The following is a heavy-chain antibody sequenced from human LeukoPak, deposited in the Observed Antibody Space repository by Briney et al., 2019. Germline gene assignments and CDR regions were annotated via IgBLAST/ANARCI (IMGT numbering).Heavy chain of an antibody. CDR3: AKKSQSRGRGAFDI. V-gene: IGHV3-23*01. J-gene: IGHJ3*02. CDR2: ISGSRGST. D-gene: IGHD3-10*01. Sequence: GGSLRLSCAASGFTFSSYAMSWVRQAPGKGLEWVSGISGSRGSTFFADSVKGRFTISRDNSKDTLYLQMNSLRAEDTAIYYCAKKSQSRGRGAFDIWGQGTMVTVSS. CDR1: GFTFSSYA.